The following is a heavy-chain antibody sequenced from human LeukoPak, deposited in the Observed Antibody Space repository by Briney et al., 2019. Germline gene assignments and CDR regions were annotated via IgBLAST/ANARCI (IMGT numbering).Heavy chain of an antibody. CDR3: ARHRSSGWYRY. CDR1: GYSISSGYY. D-gene: IGHD6-19*01. J-gene: IGHJ4*02. CDR2: IYHSGST. Sequence: PSETLSLTCAVSGYSISSGYYWGWIRQPPGKGLEWIGSIYHSGSTYYNPSLKSRVTISVDTSKNQFSLKLSSVTAADTAVYYCARHRSSGWYRYWGQGTLVTVSS. V-gene: IGHV4-38-2*01.